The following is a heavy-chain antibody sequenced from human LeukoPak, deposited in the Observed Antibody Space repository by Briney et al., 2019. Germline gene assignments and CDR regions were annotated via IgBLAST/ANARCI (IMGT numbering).Heavy chain of an antibody. Sequence: GGSLRLSCAASGFTFSSYGMHWVRQAPGKGLEWVAVISYDGSNKYYADSVKGRFTISRDNSKNTLYLQMNSLRAEDTAVYYCAKDLYQYYHGSGSNWFDPWGQGTLVTVSS. V-gene: IGHV3-30*18. CDR3: AKDLYQYYHGSGSNWFDP. CDR1: GFTFSSYG. D-gene: IGHD3-10*01. CDR2: ISYDGSNK. J-gene: IGHJ5*02.